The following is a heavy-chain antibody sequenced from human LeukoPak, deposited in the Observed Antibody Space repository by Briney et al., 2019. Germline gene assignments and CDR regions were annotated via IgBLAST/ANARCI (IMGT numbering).Heavy chain of an antibody. V-gene: IGHV1-18*01. CDR1: GDTFTSYG. CDR2: MSAYNGAT. Sequence: ASVKVFCKASGDTFTSYGFTWVRQAPGQGLEWMGWMSAYNGATDYARILQGRVIMTAETSTSTVSMELRSLTSDDTAVYYCARCWSYDRGYCDYWGQGTLVTVSS. J-gene: IGHJ4*02. CDR3: ARCWSYDRGYCDY. D-gene: IGHD5-12*01.